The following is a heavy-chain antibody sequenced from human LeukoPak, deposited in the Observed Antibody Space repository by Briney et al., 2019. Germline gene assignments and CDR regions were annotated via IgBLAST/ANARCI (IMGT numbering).Heavy chain of an antibody. CDR3: ARSSLRLSSTNNWFDP. Sequence: ASVKVSCKASGYTFTSYDINWVRQATGQGLEWTGWMNPNSGNTGYAQKFQGRVTMTRNTSISTAYMELSSLRSEDTAVYYCARSSLRLSSTNNWFDPWGQGTLVTVSS. D-gene: IGHD2-2*01. J-gene: IGHJ5*02. V-gene: IGHV1-8*01. CDR1: GYTFTSYD. CDR2: MNPNSGNT.